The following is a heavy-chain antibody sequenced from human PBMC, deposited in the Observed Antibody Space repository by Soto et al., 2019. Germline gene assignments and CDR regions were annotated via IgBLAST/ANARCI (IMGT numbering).Heavy chain of an antibody. Sequence: ASVKVSCKASGHTFTRYAMHWVRQAPGQRLEWMGWINAGNGNTKYSQKFQGRVTITRDTSASTAYMELSSLRSEDTAVYYCARGLNGYLHYFDYWGQGTLVTVSS. CDR2: INAGNGNT. D-gene: IGHD5-18*01. J-gene: IGHJ4*02. CDR3: ARGLNGYLHYFDY. CDR1: GHTFTRYA. V-gene: IGHV1-3*01.